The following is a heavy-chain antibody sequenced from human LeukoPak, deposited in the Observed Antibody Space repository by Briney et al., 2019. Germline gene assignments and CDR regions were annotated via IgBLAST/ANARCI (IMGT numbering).Heavy chain of an antibody. D-gene: IGHD1-26*01. CDR3: AKVRSGGFDY. V-gene: IGHV3-74*01. Sequence: GGSLRLSCAASGFTSSGYRMHWVRQAPGKGLVWVSRINSDGSSISYADSVKGRFSISRDNAKNTLHLQMNSLRAEDTAVYYCAKVRSGGFDYWGQGILVTVSS. CDR1: GFTSSGYR. J-gene: IGHJ4*02. CDR2: INSDGSSI.